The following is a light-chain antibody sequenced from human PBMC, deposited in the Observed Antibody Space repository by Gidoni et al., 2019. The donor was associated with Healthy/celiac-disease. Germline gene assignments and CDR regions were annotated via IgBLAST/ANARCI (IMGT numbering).Light chain of an antibody. CDR3: QSYDNSLSGV. J-gene: IGLJ3*02. Sequence: QPVLPQPPPVSADPGQSVTISCTGSSSNIGAGYDVHWYQQFPGTAPKLLIYGNSNRPSGVPDRFSGSKSGTSASLAITGLQAEDEADYYCQSYDNSLSGVFGGGTKLTVL. CDR2: GNS. V-gene: IGLV1-40*01. CDR1: SSNIGAGYD.